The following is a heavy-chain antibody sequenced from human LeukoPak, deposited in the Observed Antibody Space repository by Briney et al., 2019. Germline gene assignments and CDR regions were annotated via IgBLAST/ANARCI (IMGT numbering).Heavy chain of an antibody. CDR2: ISYDGSNK. CDR1: GFTFSSYG. Sequence: GGSLRLSCAASGFTFSSYGMHWVRQAPGKGLEWVAVISYDGSNKYYADSVKGRFTISRDNSKNTLYLQMNSLRAEDTAVYYCAEPEGGYYDIRPDWGQGTLVTVSS. D-gene: IGHD3-22*01. J-gene: IGHJ4*02. CDR3: AEPEGGYYDIRPD. V-gene: IGHV3-30*18.